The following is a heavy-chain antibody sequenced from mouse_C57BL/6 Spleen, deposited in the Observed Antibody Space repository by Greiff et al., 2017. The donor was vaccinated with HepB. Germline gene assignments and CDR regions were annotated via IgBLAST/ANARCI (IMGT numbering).Heavy chain of an antibody. J-gene: IGHJ1*03. D-gene: IGHD1-1*01. Sequence: EVQRVESEGGLVQPGSSMKLSCTASGFTFSDYYMAWVRQVPEKGLEWVANINYDGSSTYYLDSLKSRFIISRDNAKNMLYLQMSSLKSEDTATYYCARGAYGSSGYFDVWGTGTTVTVSS. CDR1: GFTFSDYY. CDR3: ARGAYGSSGYFDV. CDR2: INYDGSST. V-gene: IGHV5-16*01.